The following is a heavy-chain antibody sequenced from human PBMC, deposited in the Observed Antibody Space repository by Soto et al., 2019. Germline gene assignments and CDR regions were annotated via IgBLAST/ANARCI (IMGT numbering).Heavy chain of an antibody. CDR2: IDPSDSQT. Sequence: PGESLKISCKGSEYSYAGYWITWVRRKPGKGLEWMGRIDPSDSQTYYSPSFRGHVTISATKSITTVFLQWSSLRASDTAMYYCARQIYDSDTGPNFQYYFDSWGQGTPVTVSS. CDR1: EYSYAGYW. V-gene: IGHV5-10-1*01. CDR3: ARQIYDSDTGPNFQYYFDS. D-gene: IGHD3-22*01. J-gene: IGHJ4*02.